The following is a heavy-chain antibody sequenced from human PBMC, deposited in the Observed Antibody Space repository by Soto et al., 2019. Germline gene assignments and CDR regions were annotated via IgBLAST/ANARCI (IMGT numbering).Heavy chain of an antibody. Sequence: QVQLVESGGGVVQPGRSLRLSCAASGFTFSSYAMHWVRQAPGKGLEWVAVISYDGSNKYYADSVKGRFTISRDNSKNTLYLQMNSLRAEDTAVYYCARGYCSGGSCYPDDAFDIWGQGTMVTVSS. V-gene: IGHV3-30-3*01. D-gene: IGHD2-15*01. CDR2: ISYDGSNK. J-gene: IGHJ3*02. CDR1: GFTFSSYA. CDR3: ARGYCSGGSCYPDDAFDI.